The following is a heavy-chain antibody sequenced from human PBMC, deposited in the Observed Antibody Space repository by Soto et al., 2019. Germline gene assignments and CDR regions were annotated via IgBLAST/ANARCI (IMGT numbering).Heavy chain of an antibody. CDR1: GGSINSVSW. CDR3: ARHGHNIYGFDV. CDR2: MHPGGST. J-gene: IGHJ6*01. V-gene: IGHV4-4*02. Sequence: QVQPQESGPGLVKPSDTLSLTCAVSGGSINSVSWWIWARQSPGKGLEWIGEMHPGGSTNYNPSLKSRVTVSMDKSRNQFFLKISSVTAADTAVYFCARHGHNIYGFDVWGRGTTVTVSS. D-gene: IGHD5-12*01.